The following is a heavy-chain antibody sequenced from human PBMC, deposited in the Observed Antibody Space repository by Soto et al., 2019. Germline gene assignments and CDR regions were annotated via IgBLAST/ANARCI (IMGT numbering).Heavy chain of an antibody. CDR1: GFDFDNFE. Sequence: GGSLRLSCVASGFDFDNFEMSWVRQAPGKGLEWVSAISTTGGNTLYADSVKGRFTISRDNSKNTLYLQMNSLRAEDTAIYYCAKPSGGSYPESRVFDSWGQGTRVTVSS. CDR2: ISTTGGNT. D-gene: IGHD1-26*01. CDR3: AKPSGGSYPESRVFDS. V-gene: IGHV3-23*01. J-gene: IGHJ4*02.